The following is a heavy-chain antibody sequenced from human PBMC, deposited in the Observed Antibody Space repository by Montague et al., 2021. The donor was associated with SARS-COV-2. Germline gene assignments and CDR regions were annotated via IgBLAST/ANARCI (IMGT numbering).Heavy chain of an antibody. CDR3: AGGILRSPVGPDH. Sequence: SLRLSCAASAFTFSDYNMNWVRHAPGKGLEWVSSITSTSRYIYYADSVRGRFTISRANGKKLPYLQMNSLRAEDRAIYYCAGGILRSPVGPDHWGQGTLVTVSA. CDR1: AFTFSDYN. J-gene: IGHJ4*02. V-gene: IGHV3-21*01. CDR2: ITSTSRYI. D-gene: IGHD1-1*01.